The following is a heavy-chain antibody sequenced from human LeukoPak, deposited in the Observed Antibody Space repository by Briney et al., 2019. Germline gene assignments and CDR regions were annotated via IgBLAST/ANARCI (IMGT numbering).Heavy chain of an antibody. D-gene: IGHD2-8*01. CDR3: ARDRMALFDC. CDR1: GFTFSTYG. J-gene: IGHJ4*02. Sequence: PGGSLRLSCAASGFTFSTYGMHWVRQAPGKGLEWVAVIWYDGSSKYYADSVKGRFTISRDNSKNTLDLQMNSLRAEDTAVYYCARDRMALFDCWGQGTLVTVSS. CDR2: IWYDGSSK. V-gene: IGHV3-33*01.